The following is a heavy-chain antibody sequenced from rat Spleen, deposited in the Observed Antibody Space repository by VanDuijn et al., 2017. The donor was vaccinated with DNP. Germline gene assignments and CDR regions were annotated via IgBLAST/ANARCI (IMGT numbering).Heavy chain of an antibody. Sequence: EVQLVESGGDLLQPGRSLRLSCAASGFTFSDYYMAWVRQAPKKGLEWVASISASGSSTSYRDSVKGRFTISRDNAKSTFYLQMDSLRSEDTATYYCTTDFERGYWGQGVMVTVSS. CDR2: ISASGSST. CDR3: TTDFERGY. J-gene: IGHJ2*01. D-gene: IGHD1-11*01. V-gene: IGHV5-27*01. CDR1: GFTFSDYY.